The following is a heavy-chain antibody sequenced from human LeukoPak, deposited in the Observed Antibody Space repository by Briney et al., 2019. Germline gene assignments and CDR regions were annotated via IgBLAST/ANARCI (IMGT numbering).Heavy chain of an antibody. CDR3: VKVRYSGSYWDY. Sequence: GGSLRLSCVASGFTFRSYGMSWVRQAPGKGLEWVSGISGSGDDTYYADSVKGRFTISRDSSKNTLYLQMNSLRVEDTAVYYCVKVRYSGSYWDYWGQGTLVTVSS. D-gene: IGHD1-26*01. V-gene: IGHV3-23*01. J-gene: IGHJ4*02. CDR1: GFTFRSYG. CDR2: ISGSGDDT.